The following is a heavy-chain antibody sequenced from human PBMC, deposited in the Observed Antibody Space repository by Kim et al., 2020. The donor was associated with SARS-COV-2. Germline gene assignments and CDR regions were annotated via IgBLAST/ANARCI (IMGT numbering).Heavy chain of an antibody. D-gene: IGHD6-13*01. V-gene: IGHV3-33*05. J-gene: IGHJ4*02. CDR3: ARDEGSTSFNPVYISSWPLDY. CDR1: GFTFSSYG. Sequence: GGSLRLSCAASGFTFSSYGMHWVRQAPGKGLEWVAVISYDGSNKYYADSVKGRFTISRDNSKNTLYLQMNSLRAEDTAVYYCARDEGSTSFNPVYISSWPLDYWGQGTLVTVSS. CDR2: ISYDGSNK.